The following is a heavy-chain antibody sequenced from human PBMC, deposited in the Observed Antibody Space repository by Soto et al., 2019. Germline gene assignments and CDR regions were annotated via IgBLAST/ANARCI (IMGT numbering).Heavy chain of an antibody. D-gene: IGHD1-7*01. J-gene: IGHJ4*02. CDR2: ITTNGGST. V-gene: IGHV3-23*01. Sequence: EVQLLESGGDLVQPGKSLRLSCGASGFTFGNYAMSWVRQAPGKGLEWVSAITTNGGSTYYADSVKGRFTISRDNSKGTLYLQMNTLRAEDTALYYGAKELIGTFDYWGQGTLVTVSS. CDR3: AKELIGTFDY. CDR1: GFTFGNYA.